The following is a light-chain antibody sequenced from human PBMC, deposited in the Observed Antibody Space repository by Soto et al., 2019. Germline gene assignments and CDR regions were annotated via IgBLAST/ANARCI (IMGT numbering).Light chain of an antibody. Sequence: QSVLTQPRSVSGSPGQSVPISCSGTSSDVGGYNYVSWYQQYPGAAPKLMIYDVTMRPSGVPYRFSGPKSGNTASLTISGLQAEDEADYYCCSYAGSYTFYVFGGGTKVTVL. V-gene: IGLV2-11*01. CDR3: CSYAGSYTFYV. CDR2: DVT. J-gene: IGLJ1*01. CDR1: SSDVGGYNY.